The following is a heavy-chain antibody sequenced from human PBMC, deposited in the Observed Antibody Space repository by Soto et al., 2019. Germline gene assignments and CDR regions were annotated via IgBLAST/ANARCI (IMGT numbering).Heavy chain of an antibody. V-gene: IGHV2-5*02. CDR1: GISLTTSGEG. Sequence: SGPTLVNPTQTLTLTCTFSGISLTTSGEGVGWVRQPPGKGLEWVALVYGDGDKRYLTSLKSRLTITKDTSKNQVVLTMTNMDPVDTGTYFCAHNIGGDYVYGFDFWGQGTKDTVSS. D-gene: IGHD3-16*01. CDR3: AHNIGGDYVYGFDF. J-gene: IGHJ3*01. CDR2: VYGDGDK.